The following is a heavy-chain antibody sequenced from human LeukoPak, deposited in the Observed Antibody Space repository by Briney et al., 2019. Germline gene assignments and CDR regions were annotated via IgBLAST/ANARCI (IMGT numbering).Heavy chain of an antibody. Sequence: SETLSLTCAVSGGSISSGGYSWSWIRQPPGKGLEWIGYIYHSGSTYYNPSLKSRVTISVDRSKNQFSLKLSSVTAADTAVYYCARGLGYCSGGSCSPYYGMDVWDQGTTVTVSS. CDR2: IYHSGST. J-gene: IGHJ6*02. CDR3: ARGLGYCSGGSCSPYYGMDV. CDR1: GGSISSGGYS. V-gene: IGHV4-30-2*01. D-gene: IGHD2-15*01.